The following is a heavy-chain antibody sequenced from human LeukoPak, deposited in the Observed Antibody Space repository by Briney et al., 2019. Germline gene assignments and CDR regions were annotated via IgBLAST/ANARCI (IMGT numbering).Heavy chain of an antibody. CDR1: GYTFTGYY. V-gene: IGHV1-69*13. CDR3: ARSPRVLRYFDWLLNGYYFDY. D-gene: IGHD3-9*01. Sequence: ASVKVPCKASGYTFTGYYMHWVRQAPGQGLEWMGGIIPIFGTANYAQKFQGRVTITADESTSTAYMELSSLRSEDTAVYYCARSPRVLRYFDWLLNGYYFDYWGQGTLVTVSS. J-gene: IGHJ4*02. CDR2: IIPIFGTA.